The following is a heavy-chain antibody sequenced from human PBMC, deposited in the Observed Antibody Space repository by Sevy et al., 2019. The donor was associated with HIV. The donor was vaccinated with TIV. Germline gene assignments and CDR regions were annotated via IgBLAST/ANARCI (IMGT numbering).Heavy chain of an antibody. CDR2: LSFGCGKI. J-gene: IGHJ4*02. D-gene: IGHD2-8*01. V-gene: IGHV3-23*01. CDR1: GFDFSIYS. Sequence: GRSLRLSCAASGFDFSIYSMSWVRQAPGKGLEWVSTLSFGCGKINYADSVKGRFTISRDNSKSSVYLQMNNMRVEDTDVYYCAREGCTKPHDYWGQGTLVTVSS. CDR3: AREGCTKPHDY.